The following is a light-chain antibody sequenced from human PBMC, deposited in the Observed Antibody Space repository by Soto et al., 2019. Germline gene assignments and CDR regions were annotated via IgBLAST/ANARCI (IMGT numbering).Light chain of an antibody. CDR3: QQYNSSPLT. CDR1: QGISSY. J-gene: IGKJ4*01. V-gene: IGKV1-9*01. CDR2: AAS. Sequence: DIQLTQSPSFLSASVGDRVTITCRASQGISSYLAWYQQKPGKVPKRLIYAASSLQSGVPSRFSGSGSGTEFTLTISSLQPDDFATYYCQQYNSSPLTFGGGTKVDI.